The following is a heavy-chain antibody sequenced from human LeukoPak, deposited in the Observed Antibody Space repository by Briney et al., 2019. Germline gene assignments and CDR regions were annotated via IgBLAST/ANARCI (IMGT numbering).Heavy chain of an antibody. J-gene: IGHJ4*02. CDR2: INHCGRT. CDR1: GGSFSPYY. Sequence: SETLSLTCAVYGGSFSPYYWSWLRQPPGKGLEWIGEINHCGRTNYNPSLKSRVTISVDTSKNQFSLRLSSVTAADTAVYYCARGGFYCGGACYVDYWGQGTLVTVSS. V-gene: IGHV4-34*01. D-gene: IGHD2-21*01. CDR3: ARGGFYCGGACYVDY.